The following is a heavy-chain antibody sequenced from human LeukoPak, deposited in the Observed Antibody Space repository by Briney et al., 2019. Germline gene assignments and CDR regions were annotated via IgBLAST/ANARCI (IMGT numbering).Heavy chain of an antibody. J-gene: IGHJ4*02. CDR3: ARGGCSSTSCYGDY. D-gene: IGHD2-2*01. Sequence: GASVKVSCKASGYTFTSYDINWVRQATGQGLEWMGWMNPNSGNTGYAQKFQGRVTMTGNTSISTAYMELSSLRSEDTAVYYCARGGCSSTSCYGDYWGQGTLVTVSS. CDR2: MNPNSGNT. CDR1: GYTFTSYD. V-gene: IGHV1-8*01.